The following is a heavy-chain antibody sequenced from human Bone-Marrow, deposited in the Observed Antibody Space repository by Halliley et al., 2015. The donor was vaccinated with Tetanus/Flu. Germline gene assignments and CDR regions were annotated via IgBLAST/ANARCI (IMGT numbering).Heavy chain of an antibody. Sequence: FLRLSCAASGXXXXXYAXXXXXXXXGXGLXXXSGIXXSGRGTYHADSVKGRFTISRDSSRRSVHLQMDSLRVDDTAIYFCARGNIVVLPXSIXXFDVWGQGXRV. CDR1: GXXXXXYA. J-gene: IGHJ3*01. CDR3: ARGNIVVLPXSIXXFDV. V-gene: IGHV3-23*01. CDR2: IXXSGRGT. D-gene: IGHD2-21*01.